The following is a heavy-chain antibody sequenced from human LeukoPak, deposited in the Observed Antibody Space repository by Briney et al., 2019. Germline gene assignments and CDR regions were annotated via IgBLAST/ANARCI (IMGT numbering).Heavy chain of an antibody. CDR1: GFTFCSFA. Sequence: GGSLRPSCVVSGFTFCSFAMTWVRQAPGKGLEWVSTIYGGGANTFYADSVTGRFTISRDDSKNMQFLKMDSLRPEATAVYCCAKRITVAAGIYFDSWGQGTLVTVSS. CDR3: AKRITVAAGIYFDS. V-gene: IGHV3-23*01. D-gene: IGHD6-19*01. CDR2: IYGGGANT. J-gene: IGHJ4*02.